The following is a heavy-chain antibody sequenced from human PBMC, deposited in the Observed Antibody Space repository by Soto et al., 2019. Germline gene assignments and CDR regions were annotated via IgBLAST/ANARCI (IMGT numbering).Heavy chain of an antibody. Sequence: GASAEVSCTASGYTFTSYGSSWVRQDPGQGLEWMGWISAYNGNTNYAQKLQGRVTMTTDTSTSTAYMELRSLRSDDTAVYYCAKHSSGSYRPFDHWGQGALVTVSS. V-gene: IGHV1-18*01. D-gene: IGHD3-22*01. J-gene: IGHJ4*02. CDR2: ISAYNGNT. CDR3: AKHSSGSYRPFDH. CDR1: GYTFTSYG.